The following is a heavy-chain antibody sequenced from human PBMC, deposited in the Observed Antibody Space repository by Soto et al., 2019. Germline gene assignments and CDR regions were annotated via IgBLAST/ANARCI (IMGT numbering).Heavy chain of an antibody. CDR2: INPSGGST. D-gene: IGHD6-19*01. V-gene: IGHV1-46*01. Sequence: ASVKVSCKASGYTFTSYYMHWVRQAPGQGLEWMGIINPSGGSTSYAQKFQGRVTMTRDTSTSTVYMELSSLRSEDTAVYYCARDRGGYSSGWYPTYYYYGMDVWGQGTTVTVS. J-gene: IGHJ6*02. CDR1: GYTFTSYY. CDR3: ARDRGGYSSGWYPTYYYYGMDV.